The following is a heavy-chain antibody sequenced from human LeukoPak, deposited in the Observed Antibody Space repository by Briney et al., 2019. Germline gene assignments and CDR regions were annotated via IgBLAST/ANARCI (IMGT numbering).Heavy chain of an antibody. CDR1: GYTFTDYY. CDR2: INPNDGDT. Sequence: ASVKVSCKASGYTFTDYYMHWVRQAPGQGFEWMGWINPNDGDTNYAQKFQGRVTMTRDTSISTAHMEVSRLRSDDTAVYYCARANFLYCSSSTCLFDYWGQGTLVTVSS. D-gene: IGHD2-2*01. CDR3: ARANFLYCSSSTCLFDY. J-gene: IGHJ4*02. V-gene: IGHV1-2*02.